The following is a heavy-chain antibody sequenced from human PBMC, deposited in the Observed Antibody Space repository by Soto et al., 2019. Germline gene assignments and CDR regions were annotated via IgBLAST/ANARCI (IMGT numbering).Heavy chain of an antibody. Sequence: EVQLLESGGGLVQPGGSLRLSCAASGFTSSSYAMSWVRQAPGKGLEWVSAISGGSTYYADSVKGRFTISRDDSKNTLYRQMNSLRAEDTAVYYCAKGGGYSSSWFDCWGQGTLVTVSS. V-gene: IGHV3-23*01. J-gene: IGHJ4*02. CDR2: ISGGST. CDR3: AKGGGYSSSWFDC. CDR1: GFTSSSYA. D-gene: IGHD6-13*01.